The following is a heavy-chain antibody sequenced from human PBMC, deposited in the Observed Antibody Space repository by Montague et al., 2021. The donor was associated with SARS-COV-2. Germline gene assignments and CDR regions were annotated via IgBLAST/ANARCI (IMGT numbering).Heavy chain of an antibody. D-gene: IGHD3-22*01. CDR2: IYYSGST. Sequence: SETLSLTCTVSGGSISSYYWSWIRQPPGKGLEWIGYIYYSGSTNYNPYLKGRVTISVDTSKNQFSLKLSSVTAADTAVYYCARGGYYDYAFDIWGQGTMVTVSS. J-gene: IGHJ3*02. V-gene: IGHV4-59*01. CDR1: GGSISSYY. CDR3: ARGGYYDYAFDI.